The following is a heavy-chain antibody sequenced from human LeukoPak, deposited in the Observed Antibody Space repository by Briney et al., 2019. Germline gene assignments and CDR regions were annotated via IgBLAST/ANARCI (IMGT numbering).Heavy chain of an antibody. CDR3: ARDSVEDDGHGYYYYYYMDV. Sequence: QAGGSLRLSCAASGFTFSSYEMNWVRQAPGKGLEWVSYISSSGSTIYYADSVKGRFTISRDNAKNSLYLQMNSLRAEDTAVYYCARDSVEDDGHGYYYYYYMDVWGKGTTVTISS. CDR1: GFTFSSYE. J-gene: IGHJ6*03. D-gene: IGHD1-1*01. CDR2: ISSSGSTI. V-gene: IGHV3-48*03.